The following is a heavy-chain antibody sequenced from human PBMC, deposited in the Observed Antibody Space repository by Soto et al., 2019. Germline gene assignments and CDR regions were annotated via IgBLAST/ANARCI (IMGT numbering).Heavy chain of an antibody. CDR2: IYYSGST. J-gene: IGHJ6*02. D-gene: IGHD6-6*01. Sequence: SETLSLTCTVSGGSISSGGYYWSWIRQHPGKGLEWIGYIYYSGSTYYNPSLKSRVTISVDTSKNQFSLKLSSVTAADTAVYYCARDRRPSSSSNYYYGMDVWGQGITVTVSS. V-gene: IGHV4-31*03. CDR3: ARDRRPSSSSNYYYGMDV. CDR1: GGSISSGGYY.